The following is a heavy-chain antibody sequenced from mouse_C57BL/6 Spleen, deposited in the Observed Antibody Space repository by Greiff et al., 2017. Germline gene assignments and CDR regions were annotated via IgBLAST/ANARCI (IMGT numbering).Heavy chain of an antibody. CDR3: ARELLRRSYWYFDV. D-gene: IGHD1-1*01. V-gene: IGHV5-17*01. J-gene: IGHJ1*03. Sequence: EVMLVESGGGLVKPGGSLTLSCAASGFTFSDYGMHWVRQAPEKGLEWVAYISSGSSTLYYADTVKGRFTISRDNAKNTLFLQMTSLRSEDTAMYYCARELLRRSYWYFDVWGTGTTVTVSS. CDR1: GFTFSDYG. CDR2: ISSGSSTL.